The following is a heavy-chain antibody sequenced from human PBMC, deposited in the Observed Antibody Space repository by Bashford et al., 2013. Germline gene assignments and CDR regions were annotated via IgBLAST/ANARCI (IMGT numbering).Heavy chain of an antibody. Sequence: GSLRLSCAASGFTFSSYGMHWVRQAPGKGLEWVAVIWYDGSNKYYADSVKGRFTISRDNSKNTLYLQMNSLRAEDTAVYYCARGPFYDYGGNSGVGNFDYWGQGTLVTVSS. J-gene: IGHJ4*02. D-gene: IGHD4-23*01. CDR2: IWYDGSNK. CDR3: ARGPFYDYGGNSGVGNFDY. CDR1: GFTFSSYG. V-gene: IGHV3-33*08.